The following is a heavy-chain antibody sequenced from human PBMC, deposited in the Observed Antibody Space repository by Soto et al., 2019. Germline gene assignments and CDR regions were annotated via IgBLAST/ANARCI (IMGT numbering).Heavy chain of an antibody. V-gene: IGHV4-39*01. CDR3: ARHVAGYSSGLAH. CDR2: IYYSGST. Sequence: SETLCLSCTVAAGSISSSSCYWGWIRQPPGKGLEWIGSIYYSGSTYYNPSLKSRVTISVDTSKNQFSLKLSSVTAADTAVYYCARHVAGYSSGLAHWGQGTLVTVSS. CDR1: AGSISSSSCY. J-gene: IGHJ4*02. D-gene: IGHD6-19*01.